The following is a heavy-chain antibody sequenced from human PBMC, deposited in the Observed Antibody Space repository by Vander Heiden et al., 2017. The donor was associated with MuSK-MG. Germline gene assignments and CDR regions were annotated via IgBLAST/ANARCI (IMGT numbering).Heavy chain of an antibody. Sequence: EVQLLESGGGLVQPGGSLRLSRAPSGFTFSSFAMTWVPQAPGKGLEWVSVITSTGGSTYYADSVKGRFTISRDNSKNTLYLQMNSLRVEDTAIYYCAKDRGLLWFGELHWGQGTLVTVSS. J-gene: IGHJ4*02. CDR2: ITSTGGST. CDR3: AKDRGLLWFGELH. CDR1: GFTFSSFA. D-gene: IGHD3-10*01. V-gene: IGHV3-23*01.